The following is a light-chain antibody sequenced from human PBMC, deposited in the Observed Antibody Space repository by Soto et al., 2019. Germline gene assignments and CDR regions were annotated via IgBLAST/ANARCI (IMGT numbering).Light chain of an antibody. Sequence: EIVMTQSPATLSVSPGERATLSCRASQSVSSNLAWYQQKPGQAPRLLIYGASTRATGIPARFSGSGSGTEFTLTISSLQSEDFAVYYCQHYNNGPPKFTFGPGTQVDIK. CDR3: QHYNNGPPKFT. CDR1: QSVSSN. J-gene: IGKJ3*01. V-gene: IGKV3-15*01. CDR2: GAS.